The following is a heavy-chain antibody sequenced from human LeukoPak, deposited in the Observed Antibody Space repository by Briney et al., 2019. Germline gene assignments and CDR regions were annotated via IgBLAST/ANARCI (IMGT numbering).Heavy chain of an antibody. Sequence: KPSETLSLTCTVSGGSISNYYWSWIRQTPGKGLELIGYIFYTGSTNYNPSLKSRVTISVDTSKNQFSLKLSSVTAADTAVYYCARYCSTTTCYSPWFDPWGRGTLVTVSS. V-gene: IGHV4-59*08. J-gene: IGHJ5*02. D-gene: IGHD2-2*01. CDR3: ARYCSTTTCYSPWFDP. CDR1: GGSISNYY. CDR2: IFYTGST.